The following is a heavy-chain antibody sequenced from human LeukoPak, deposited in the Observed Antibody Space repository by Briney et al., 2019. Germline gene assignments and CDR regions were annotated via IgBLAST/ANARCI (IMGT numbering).Heavy chain of an antibody. V-gene: IGHV4-30-4*01. CDR3: ARGAPLRYFDL. CDR2: IYYSGST. Sequence: SETLSLTCTVSGGSISSGDYYWSWIRQPPGTGLERIGYIYYSGSTYYNPSLKSRVTISVDTSKNQFSLKLSFVTAADTAVYYCARGAPLRYFDLWGRGTLVTVSS. CDR1: GGSISSGDYY. J-gene: IGHJ2*01.